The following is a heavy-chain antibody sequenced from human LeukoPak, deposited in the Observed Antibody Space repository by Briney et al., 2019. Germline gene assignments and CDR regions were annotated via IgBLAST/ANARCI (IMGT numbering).Heavy chain of an antibody. J-gene: IGHJ3*02. Sequence: GESLRISCKGSGYSFTNYWIGWVRQMPGKGLEWMGIIYPGDSDTTYSPSFQGQVTISADKSISTAYLQWSRLKASDTAMYYCAGQAIGAFDIWGQGTMVTVSS. CDR2: IYPGDSDT. V-gene: IGHV5-51*01. CDR3: AGQAIGAFDI. CDR1: GYSFTNYW. D-gene: IGHD2-2*02.